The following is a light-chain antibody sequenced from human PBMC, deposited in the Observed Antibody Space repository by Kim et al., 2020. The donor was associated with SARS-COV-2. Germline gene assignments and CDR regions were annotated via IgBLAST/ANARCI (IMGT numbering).Light chain of an antibody. J-gene: IGKJ4*01. V-gene: IGKV1-5*03. CDR2: KAS. Sequence: DIQMTQSPSTQSASVGDRVTITCRASQSISSWVAWYQQKPGKAPKFLIYKASLLETGVPSRFSGSESGTEFTLTINSLQPDDFATYYCQQYNFYPLTFGGGTKVDIK. CDR1: QSISSW. CDR3: QQYNFYPLT.